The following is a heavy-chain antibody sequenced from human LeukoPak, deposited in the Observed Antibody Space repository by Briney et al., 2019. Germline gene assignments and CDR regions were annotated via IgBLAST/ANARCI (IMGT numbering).Heavy chain of an antibody. CDR3: ARSVTYYYGSGSYWYFDL. J-gene: IGHJ2*01. CDR1: GFTFSSYD. CDR2: IGTAGDP. D-gene: IGHD3-10*01. Sequence: GGSRRLSCAASGFTFSSYDMHWVRQATGKGLEWVSAIGTAGDPYYPGSVKGRFTISRENAKNSLYLQMNSLRAGDTAVYYCARSVTYYYGSGSYWYFDLWGRGTLVTVSS. V-gene: IGHV3-13*05.